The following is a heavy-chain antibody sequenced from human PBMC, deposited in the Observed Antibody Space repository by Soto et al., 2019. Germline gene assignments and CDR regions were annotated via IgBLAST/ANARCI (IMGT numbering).Heavy chain of an antibody. D-gene: IGHD3-16*01. Sequence: PGGSLRLSCAASGFTFSNYWMHWVRQAPGKGLVWVSRVNSDGSTTYYADSVKGRFTISRDNAKNTLHLQMNSLGAEDTAVYYCASNYAYAEGYYYYGIDVWGQGTTVTVS. J-gene: IGHJ6*02. CDR3: ASNYAYAEGYYYYGIDV. CDR2: VNSDGSTT. V-gene: IGHV3-74*01. CDR1: GFTFSNYW.